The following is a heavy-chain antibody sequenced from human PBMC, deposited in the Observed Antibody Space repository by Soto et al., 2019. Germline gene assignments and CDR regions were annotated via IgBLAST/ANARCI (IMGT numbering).Heavy chain of an antibody. CDR1: GYTFTSYY. CDR2: INPSGGST. V-gene: IGHV1-46*01. CDR3: ARGRRKELGVVPAAVNPVD. J-gene: IGHJ4*01. Sequence: SVQVSCTASGYTFTSYYMHWVRHAPGQGLEWMGIINPSGGSTSYAQKFQGRVTMTRDTSTSTVYMELSSLGSEDTAVNYCARGRRKELGVVPAAVNPVD. D-gene: IGHD2-2*01.